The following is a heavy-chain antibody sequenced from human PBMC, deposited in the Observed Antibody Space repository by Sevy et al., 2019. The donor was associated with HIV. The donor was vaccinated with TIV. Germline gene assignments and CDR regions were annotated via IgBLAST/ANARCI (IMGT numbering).Heavy chain of an antibody. CDR3: TNHYDTGGRLDYFDY. D-gene: IGHD3-22*01. CDR2: ISAGGDTT. CDR1: GFTFSTYA. J-gene: IGHJ4*02. V-gene: IGHV3-23*01. Sequence: GGSLRLSCAASGFTFSTYAMSWVRQAPGKGLEWVSAISAGGDTTYYADSVKGRFTISRDKSESTLYLQMNSLRAEDTAIYYCTNHYDTGGRLDYFDYWGQGTLVTVSS.